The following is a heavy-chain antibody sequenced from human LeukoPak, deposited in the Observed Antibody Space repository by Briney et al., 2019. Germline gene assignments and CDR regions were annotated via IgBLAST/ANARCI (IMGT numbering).Heavy chain of an antibody. D-gene: IGHD3-10*01. CDR3: ARVIELNGSFDY. CDR2: IIPIFGTA. V-gene: IGHV1-69*01. J-gene: IGHJ4*02. Sequence: SVKVSCKASGGTFSSYAISWVRQAPGQGLEWMGGIIPIFGTANYAQKFQGRVTITADESTSTAYMELSSLRSEDTAVYYCARVIELNGSFDYWGQGTLVTVSS. CDR1: GGTFSSYA.